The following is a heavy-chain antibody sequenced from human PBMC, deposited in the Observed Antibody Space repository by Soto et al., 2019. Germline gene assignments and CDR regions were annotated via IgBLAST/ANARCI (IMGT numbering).Heavy chain of an antibody. CDR2: ISSSSSYI. CDR3: ARDFWAGPDWFDP. Sequence: GGSLRLSCAASGFTFSSYSMNWVRQAPGKGLEWVSSISSSSSYIYYADSVKGRFTISRDNAKNSLYLQMNSLRAEDTAVYYCARDFWAGPDWFDPWGQGTLVTVSS. CDR1: GFTFSSYS. V-gene: IGHV3-21*01. J-gene: IGHJ5*02. D-gene: IGHD3-3*01.